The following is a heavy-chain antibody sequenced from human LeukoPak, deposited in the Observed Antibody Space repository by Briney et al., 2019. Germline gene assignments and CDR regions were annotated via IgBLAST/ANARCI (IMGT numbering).Heavy chain of an antibody. CDR2: IYHSGST. V-gene: IGHV4-38-2*01. CDR1: GYSISSGYY. CDR3: ARQSIRGYEYYMDV. Sequence: SETLSLTCAVSGYSISSGYYWGWIRQPPGKGLEWIGSIYHSGSTYYNLSLKSRVTISVDTSKNQFSLKLSSVTAADTAVYYCARQSIRGYEYYMDVWGEGTTVTVSS. J-gene: IGHJ6*03. D-gene: IGHD5-18*01.